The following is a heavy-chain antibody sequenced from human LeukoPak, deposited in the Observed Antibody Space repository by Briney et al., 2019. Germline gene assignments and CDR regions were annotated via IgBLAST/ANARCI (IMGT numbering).Heavy chain of an antibody. Sequence: GASVKVSCKASGGTFSSYAISWVRQAPGQGLEWMGGIIPIFGTANYAQKFQGRVTITADESTSTAYMELSSLRSEDTAMYYCARARGYCSGGSCYDYWGQGTLVTVSS. CDR1: GGTFSSYA. V-gene: IGHV1-69*13. J-gene: IGHJ4*02. CDR2: IIPIFGTA. CDR3: ARARGYCSGGSCYDY. D-gene: IGHD2-15*01.